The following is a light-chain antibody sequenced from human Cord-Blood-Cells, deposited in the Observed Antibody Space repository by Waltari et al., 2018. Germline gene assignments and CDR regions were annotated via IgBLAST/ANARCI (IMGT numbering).Light chain of an antibody. J-gene: IGLJ3*02. CDR3: SSYTSSSTWV. Sequence: QSALTQPPSVSGSPGQSVTISCTGTSSDVGSYNRVSWYQQPPGTAPKLMIYEVSKRPSGVPARFSGSKSGNTASLTISGLQAEDEADYYCSSYTSSSTWVFGGGTKLTVL. CDR2: EVS. CDR1: SSDVGSYNR. V-gene: IGLV2-18*02.